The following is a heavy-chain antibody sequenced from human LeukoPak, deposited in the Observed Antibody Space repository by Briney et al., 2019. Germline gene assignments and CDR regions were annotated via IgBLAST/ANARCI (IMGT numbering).Heavy chain of an antibody. CDR3: AKDPLVRGEFTGVDY. Sequence: GGSLRLSCAASGFTFSSYAMSCVRQAPGKGLEWVSAISGSGGSTYYADSVKGRFTISRDNSKNTLYLQMNSLRAEDTAVYYCAKDPLVRGEFTGVDYWGQGTLVTVSS. J-gene: IGHJ4*02. CDR1: GFTFSSYA. V-gene: IGHV3-23*01. CDR2: ISGSGGST. D-gene: IGHD3-10*01.